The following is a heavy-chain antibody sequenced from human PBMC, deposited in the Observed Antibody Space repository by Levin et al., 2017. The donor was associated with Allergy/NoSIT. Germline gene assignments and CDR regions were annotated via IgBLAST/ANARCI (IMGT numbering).Heavy chain of an antibody. J-gene: IGHJ4*01. CDR1: GFPFRTYA. CDR3: AKLVTSATAY. CDR2: INANGDGT. Sequence: PGGSLRLSCTPSGFPFRTYAFTWVRQAPGKGLEWVSSINANGDGTYYADSVKGRFTVSRDNSKNMLYLQMNSLRADDTAVYYCAKLVTSATAYWGQGTLVTVSS. D-gene: IGHD2-15*01. V-gene: IGHV3-23*01.